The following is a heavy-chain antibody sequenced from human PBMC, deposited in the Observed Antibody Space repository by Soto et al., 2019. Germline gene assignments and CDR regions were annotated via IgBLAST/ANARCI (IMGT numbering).Heavy chain of an antibody. CDR3: AKNQGVELVPLATVDWFDP. CDR1: GFIFENFG. J-gene: IGHJ5*02. D-gene: IGHD1-26*01. V-gene: IGHV3-23*01. CDR2: ISGSGFKK. Sequence: GGSLRLSCSSSGFIFENFGMSWVRQAPGKGLEWISSISGSGFKKYYADSVKGRFTISRDNSKSTVYLELNNLSAEDTAVYHCAKNQGVELVPLATVDWFDPWGQGSVVTVSS.